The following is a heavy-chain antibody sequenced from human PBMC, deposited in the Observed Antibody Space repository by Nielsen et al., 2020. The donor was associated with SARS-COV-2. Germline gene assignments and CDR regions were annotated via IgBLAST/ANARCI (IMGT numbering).Heavy chain of an antibody. J-gene: IGHJ6*03. CDR1: GGSFSGCH. D-gene: IGHD5-18*01. CDR3: ARRAEGLELWRRYFYYMDV. Sequence: SETLSLTCSVYGGSFSGCHWSWIRQSPGKGLEWIGEINHSGSTNYNPSLKSRVTISIDTSKKQFSLNLSSVTAADMAVYYCARRAEGLELWRRYFYYMDVWGKGTTVTVSS. V-gene: IGHV4-34*01. CDR2: INHSGST.